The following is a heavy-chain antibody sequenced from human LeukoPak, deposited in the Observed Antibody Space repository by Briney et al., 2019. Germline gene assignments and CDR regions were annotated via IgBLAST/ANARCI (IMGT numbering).Heavy chain of an antibody. CDR3: AKYGPQDSGSSHFDY. CDR1: GFTFSSYA. Sequence: GGSLRLSCTASGFTFSSYAMSWVCQAPGKGLEWVSAIRDSGSSTHYADSVKGRFTTSRDNSKNTLFLQMNSLRAEDTAIYYCAKYGPQDSGSSHFDYWGQGALVTVSS. V-gene: IGHV3-23*01. D-gene: IGHD1-26*01. CDR2: IRDSGSST. J-gene: IGHJ4*02.